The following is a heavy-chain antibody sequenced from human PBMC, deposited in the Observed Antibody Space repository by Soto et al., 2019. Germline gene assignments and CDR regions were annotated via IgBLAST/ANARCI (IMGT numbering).Heavy chain of an antibody. V-gene: IGHV1-24*01. Sequence: ASVKVSCKVSGYTLTELSMHWVRQAPGKGLEWMRGFDPEDGETIYAQKFQGRVTMTEDTSTDTAYMELSSLRSEDTAVYYCATESPLLRSRAFDIWGQGTMVTVS. J-gene: IGHJ3*02. CDR1: GYTLTELS. CDR2: FDPEDGET. CDR3: ATESPLLRSRAFDI.